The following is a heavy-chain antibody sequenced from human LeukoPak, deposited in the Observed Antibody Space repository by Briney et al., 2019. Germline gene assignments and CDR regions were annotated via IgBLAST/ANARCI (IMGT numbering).Heavy chain of an antibody. D-gene: IGHD3-3*01. CDR2: INHSGST. CDR3: ARHVQLLEWLLNEKYFDY. Sequence: SETLSLTCAVYGVSFSGYYWSWIRQPPGKGLEWIGEINHSGSTNYNPSLKSRVTISVDTSKDQFSLKLSSVTAADTAVYYCARHVQLLEWLLNEKYFDYWGQGTLVTVSS. J-gene: IGHJ4*02. CDR1: GVSFSGYY. V-gene: IGHV4-34*01.